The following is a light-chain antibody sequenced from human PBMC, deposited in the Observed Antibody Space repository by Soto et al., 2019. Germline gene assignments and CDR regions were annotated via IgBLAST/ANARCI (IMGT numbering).Light chain of an antibody. J-gene: IGKJ1*01. CDR3: QQYGSSPRT. Sequence: EIVLTQSPATLSLSPGERATLSCRASQSVDNYLDWYQQKPGQAPRLLIYGASSRATGIPDRFSGSGSGTDFTLTISRLEPEDFAVYYCQQYGSSPRTFGQGTKVDIK. V-gene: IGKV3-20*01. CDR1: QSVDNY. CDR2: GAS.